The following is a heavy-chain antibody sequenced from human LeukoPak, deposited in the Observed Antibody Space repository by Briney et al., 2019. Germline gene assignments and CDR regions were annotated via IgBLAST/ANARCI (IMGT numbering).Heavy chain of an antibody. CDR2: ISYDGSNK. CDR1: GFTFSSYA. D-gene: IGHD3-3*01. CDR3: ARDRPEDEWLLYYGIDV. J-gene: IGHJ6*02. V-gene: IGHV3-30*04. Sequence: GRSLRLSCAASGFTFSSYAMHWVRQAPGKGLEWVAVISYDGSNKYYADSVKGRFTISRDNSKNTLYLQMNSLRAEDTAVYYCARDRPEDEWLLYYGIDVWGQGTTVTVSS.